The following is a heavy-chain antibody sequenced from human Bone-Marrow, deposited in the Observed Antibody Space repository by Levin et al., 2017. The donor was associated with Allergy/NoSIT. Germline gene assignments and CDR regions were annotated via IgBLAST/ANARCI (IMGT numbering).Heavy chain of an antibody. V-gene: IGHV3-30*18. CDR3: AKGHYYDSSGYSGSFDY. Sequence: GGSLRLSCAASGFTFSSYGMHWVRQAPGKGLEWVAVISYDGSNKYYADSVKGRFTISRDNSKNTLYLQMNSLRAEDTAVYYCAKGHYYDSSGYSGSFDYWGQGTLVTVSS. CDR1: GFTFSSYG. J-gene: IGHJ4*02. D-gene: IGHD3-22*01. CDR2: ISYDGSNK.